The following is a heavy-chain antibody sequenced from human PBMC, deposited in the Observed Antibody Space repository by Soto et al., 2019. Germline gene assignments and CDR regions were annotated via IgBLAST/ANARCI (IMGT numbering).Heavy chain of an antibody. CDR3: ARDRGVGSVTGMDV. D-gene: IGHD3-10*01. Sequence: PGGSLRLSCAASGFTFSSYAMHWVRQAPGKGLEWVAVISYDGSNKYYADSVKGRFTISRDNSKNTLFLQMNSLRAEDTAVYYCARDRGVGSVTGMDVCVEGTPVTIYS. V-gene: IGHV3-30-3*01. CDR1: GFTFSSYA. J-gene: IGHJ6*04. CDR2: ISYDGSNK.